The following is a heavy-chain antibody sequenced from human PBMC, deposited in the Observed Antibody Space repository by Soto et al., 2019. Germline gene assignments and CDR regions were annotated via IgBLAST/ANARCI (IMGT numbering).Heavy chain of an antibody. CDR2: ILYSGTT. J-gene: IGHJ4*02. CDR1: GGSISSGDYY. Sequence: QVQLQESGPGLVKPSQTLSLTCTVSGGSISSGDYYWSWIRQPPGKGLEWIGYILYSGTTNYNPSRERSHTISVDTSKNQSCLKLTSVTAADPTVYYWAGKGALVYRCRGIRVSVSS. CDR3: AGKGALVY. D-gene: IGHD6-13*01. V-gene: IGHV4-30-4*01.